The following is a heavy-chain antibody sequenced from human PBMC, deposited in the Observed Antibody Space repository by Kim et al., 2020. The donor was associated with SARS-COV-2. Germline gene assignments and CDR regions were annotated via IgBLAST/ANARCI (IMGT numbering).Heavy chain of an antibody. J-gene: IGHJ4*02. CDR1: GYTFTSHS. CDR2: IVVGSGNT. CDR3: AREQSLGADLDY. V-gene: IGHV1-3*01. Sequence: ASVKVSCKASGYTFTSHSVFWLRQAPGQRLEWVGYIVVGSGNTRYSPSLQGRVTITRDTSASTAYIELSSLRSEDTALYYCAREQSLGADLDYWGQGSLVTVSS.